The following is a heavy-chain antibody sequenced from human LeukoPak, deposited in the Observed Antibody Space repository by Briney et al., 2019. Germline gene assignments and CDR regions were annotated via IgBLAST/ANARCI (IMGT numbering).Heavy chain of an antibody. CDR2: IYTSGST. V-gene: IGHV4-4*07. CDR1: GGSISSYY. J-gene: IGHJ3*02. Sequence: SETLSLTCTVSGGSISSYYWSWIRQPAGKGLEWIGRIYTSGSTNYNPPLKSRVTMSVDTSKNQFSLKLSSVTAADTAVYYCARETVHYDSSPDAFDIWGQGTMVTVSS. D-gene: IGHD3-22*01. CDR3: ARETVHYDSSPDAFDI.